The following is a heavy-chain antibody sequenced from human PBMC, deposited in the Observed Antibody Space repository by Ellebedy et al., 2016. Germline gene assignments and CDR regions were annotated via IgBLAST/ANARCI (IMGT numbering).Heavy chain of an antibody. Sequence: SETLSLTCNVSGGSVSSDYWDWIRRPPGRGLEWIGYVFHTGTTNYNPSLKSRVTMSVDTSKSQFSLRLTSVTAADTAVYYCAKWNGGWYAFEVWGQGTMVTVSS. D-gene: IGHD6-19*01. V-gene: IGHV4-59*02. CDR1: GGSVSSDY. J-gene: IGHJ3*01. CDR3: AKWNGGWYAFEV. CDR2: VFHTGTT.